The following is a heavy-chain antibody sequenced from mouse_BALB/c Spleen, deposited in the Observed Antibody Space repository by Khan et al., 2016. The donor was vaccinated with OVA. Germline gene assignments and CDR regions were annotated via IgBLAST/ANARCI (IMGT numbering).Heavy chain of an antibody. CDR1: GYSITSDYA. Sequence: VQLKELGPGLVKPSQSLSLTCTVTGYSITSDYAWNWIRQLPGNKLEWMAYISYSGSTSYHPSLKSRVPITRDTSKNQFFLQLNSVTTEDTATYYCARRYYYGHWYFDVWGAGTTVTVSS. CDR3: ARRYYYGHWYFDV. D-gene: IGHD1-1*01. V-gene: IGHV3-2*02. CDR2: ISYSGST. J-gene: IGHJ1*01.